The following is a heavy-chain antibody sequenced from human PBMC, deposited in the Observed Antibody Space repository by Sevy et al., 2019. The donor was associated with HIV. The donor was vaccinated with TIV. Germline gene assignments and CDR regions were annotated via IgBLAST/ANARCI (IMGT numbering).Heavy chain of an antibody. V-gene: IGHV3-30*02. J-gene: IGHJ4*02. CDR3: ASDILTGSDY. CDR1: GFTFSSYG. CDR2: IFYDGSDE. Sequence: GGSLRLSCAASGFTFSSYGMHWVRHAPGKGLEWVAFIFYDGSDEYYADSVMGRFTISRDNSKNTLYLQMNSLRAADTAVYYCASDILTGSDYWGQGTLVTVSS. D-gene: IGHD3-9*01.